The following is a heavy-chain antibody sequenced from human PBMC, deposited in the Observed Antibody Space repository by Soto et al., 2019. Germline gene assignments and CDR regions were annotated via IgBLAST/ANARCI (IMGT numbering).Heavy chain of an antibody. V-gene: IGHV4-39*01. Sequence: QLQLQESGPGLVKPSETLSLTCTVSGGSIISSSYYWGWIRQPPGKGLEWIGSIYYSGSTYYNPSLKSRVTISVDTSKNQSSLKLSSVTAADTAVYYCARHSPFSYYMDVWGKGPKVTVSS. CDR3: ARHSPFSYYMDV. CDR2: IYYSGST. J-gene: IGHJ6*03. CDR1: GGSIISSSYY.